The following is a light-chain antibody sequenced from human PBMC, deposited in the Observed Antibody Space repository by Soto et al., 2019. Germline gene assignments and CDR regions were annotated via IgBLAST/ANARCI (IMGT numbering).Light chain of an antibody. V-gene: IGKV3-11*01. CDR1: QSVSSY. Sequence: EIVLTQSPATLSLSPGEIATLSCRASQSVSSYLAWYQQKPGQAPRLLIYDASNIATGIPARFSGSGSGTDFTLTIRGLEPEDFAVYYCQHRSSWPLTFGGGTKVEIK. CDR2: DAS. J-gene: IGKJ4*01. CDR3: QHRSSWPLT.